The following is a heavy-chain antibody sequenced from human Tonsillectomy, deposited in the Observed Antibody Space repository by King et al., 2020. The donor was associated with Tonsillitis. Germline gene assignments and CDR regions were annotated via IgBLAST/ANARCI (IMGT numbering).Heavy chain of an antibody. V-gene: IGHV3-7*03. CDR3: AREGWLRSSWFWDY. J-gene: IGHJ4*02. CDR2: IKQDGSEK. CDR1: GFTLSSYW. Sequence: QLVQSGGGLVQPGGSLRLSCAASGFTLSSYWMSWVRQAPGKGLEWVASIKQDGSEKYYVDSVKGRFTISRDIAKNSLYLQMNSLRAEDTAVYYCAREGWLRSSWFWDYWGQGTLVTVSS. D-gene: IGHD6-19*01.